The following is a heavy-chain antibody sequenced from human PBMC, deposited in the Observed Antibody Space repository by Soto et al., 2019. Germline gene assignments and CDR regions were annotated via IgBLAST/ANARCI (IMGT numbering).Heavy chain of an antibody. D-gene: IGHD6-19*01. CDR2: IYYIGST. Sequence: SLSRTCTVSGGSISSGGYYWSWIRQHPGKGLEWIGYIYYIGSTYYNPSLRGRVTISIDTSKNQFSLKLSSVTAADTAVYYCARSTGAGTWFWFDPWGQGTLVTVSS. J-gene: IGHJ5*02. CDR3: ARSTGAGTWFWFDP. V-gene: IGHV4-31*03. CDR1: GGSISSGGYY.